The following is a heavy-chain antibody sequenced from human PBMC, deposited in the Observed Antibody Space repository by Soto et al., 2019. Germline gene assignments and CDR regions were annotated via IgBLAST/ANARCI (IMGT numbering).Heavy chain of an antibody. V-gene: IGHV3-11*01. CDR2: ISSSGSTI. Sequence: GGSLRLSCAASGFTFSDYYMSWFRQAPGKGLEWVSYISSSGSTIYYADSVKGRFTISRDNAKNSLYLQMNSLRAEDTAVYYFSAAINYYYYMDVCGKGTTVTVSS. CDR3: SAAINYYYYMDV. J-gene: IGHJ6*03. D-gene: IGHD2-2*01. CDR1: GFTFSDYY.